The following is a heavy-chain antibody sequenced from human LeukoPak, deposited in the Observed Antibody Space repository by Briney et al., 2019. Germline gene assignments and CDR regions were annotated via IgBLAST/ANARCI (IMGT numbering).Heavy chain of an antibody. J-gene: IGHJ4*02. V-gene: IGHV4-59*01. CDR1: GGSISTYS. CDR2: MSYDGST. CDR3: ARGDYGDSDY. Sequence: PSETLSLTRTVSGGSISTYSWSWIRQPPGKALEWVGYMSYDGSTKYNPSLKSRVTISVDASKNQFSLKLSSVTAADTAVYYCARGDYGDSDYWGQGILVTVSS. D-gene: IGHD4-17*01.